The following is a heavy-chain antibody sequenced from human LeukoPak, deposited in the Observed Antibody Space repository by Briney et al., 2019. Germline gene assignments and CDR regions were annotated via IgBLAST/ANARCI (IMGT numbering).Heavy chain of an antibody. CDR3: ATDRRDWAYRDAFDI. CDR2: FDPEDGET. Sequence: ASVKVSCKVSGYTLTELSMHWVRQAPGKGLEWMGGFDPEDGETIYAQKFQGRVTMTEDTSTDTAYMELSSLRSEDTAVYYCATDRRDWAYRDAFDIWGQGTMVTVSS. V-gene: IGHV1-24*01. CDR1: GYTLTELS. J-gene: IGHJ3*02. D-gene: IGHD3-16*01.